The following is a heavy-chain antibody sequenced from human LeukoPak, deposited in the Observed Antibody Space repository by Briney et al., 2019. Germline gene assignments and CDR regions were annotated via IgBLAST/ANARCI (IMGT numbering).Heavy chain of an antibody. J-gene: IGHJ4*02. D-gene: IGHD3-10*01. CDR2: ISAYNGNT. CDR3: ARDIEGVRGVIITPPHFDY. CDR1: GYTFTSYG. Sequence: ASVKVSCKASGYTFTSYGISWVRQAPGQGLEWMGWISAYNGNTNYAQKLQGRVTMTTDTSTSTAYMELRSLRSDDTAVYYCARDIEGVRGVIITPPHFDYWGQGTWSPSPQ. V-gene: IGHV1-18*01.